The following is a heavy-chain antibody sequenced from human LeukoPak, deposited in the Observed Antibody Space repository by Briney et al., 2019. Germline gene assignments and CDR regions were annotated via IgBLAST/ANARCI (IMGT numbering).Heavy chain of an antibody. D-gene: IGHD3-10*01. Sequence: SETLSLTCAVSGYSISSGYYWGWIRQPPRKGLEWIVSIYQSGSTYYNPSLKSRVTISVDTSKNQFSLKLSSVTAADTAVYYCASRTMVRGVNWGQGTLVTVSS. CDR3: ASRTMVRGVN. J-gene: IGHJ4*02. V-gene: IGHV4-38-2*01. CDR1: GYSISSGYY. CDR2: IYQSGST.